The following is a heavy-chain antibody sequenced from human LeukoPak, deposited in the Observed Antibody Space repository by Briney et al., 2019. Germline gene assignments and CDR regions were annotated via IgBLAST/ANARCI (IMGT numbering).Heavy chain of an antibody. Sequence: SETLTLTCTVSGASVSGSAYYWSWIRQPAGKGLEWIGRIYTSGSTNYNPSLKSRVTISVDTSKNQFSLKLSSVTAADTAVYYCARDGRDGYNLPFDYWGQGTLVTVSS. J-gene: IGHJ4*02. D-gene: IGHD5-24*01. V-gene: IGHV4-61*02. CDR2: IYTSGST. CDR1: GASVSGSAYY. CDR3: ARDGRDGYNLPFDY.